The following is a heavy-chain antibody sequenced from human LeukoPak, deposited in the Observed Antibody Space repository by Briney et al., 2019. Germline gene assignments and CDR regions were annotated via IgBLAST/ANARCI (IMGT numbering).Heavy chain of an antibody. V-gene: IGHV1-8*02. J-gene: IGHJ4*02. CDR3: ARENYGDCDY. Sequence: ASVKVSCKASGYTFTGYSMHWVRQVPGQVLEWMGWMNPNSGNTGYAQKFQGRVTMTRNTSISTAYMELSSLRSEDTAVYYCARENYGDCDYWGQGTLVTVSS. CDR1: GYTFTGYS. CDR2: MNPNSGNT. D-gene: IGHD4-17*01.